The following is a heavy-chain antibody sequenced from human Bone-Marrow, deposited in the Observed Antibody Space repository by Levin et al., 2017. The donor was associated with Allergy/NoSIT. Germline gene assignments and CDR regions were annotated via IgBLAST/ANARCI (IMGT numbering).Heavy chain of an antibody. CDR1: GFTFSSYA. Sequence: QSGGSLRLSCAASGFTFSSYAMHWVRQAPGKGLEWVAVISYDGSNKYYADSVKGRFTISRDNSKNTLYLQMNSLRAEDTAVYYCARWPKRKWAKELYYYYGMDVWGQGTTVTVSS. CDR2: ISYDGSNK. D-gene: IGHD1-26*01. CDR3: ARWPKRKWAKELYYYYGMDV. V-gene: IGHV3-30-3*01. J-gene: IGHJ6*02.